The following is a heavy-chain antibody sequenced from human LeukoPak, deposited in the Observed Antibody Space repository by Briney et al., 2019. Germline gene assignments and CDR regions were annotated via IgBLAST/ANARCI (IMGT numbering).Heavy chain of an antibody. J-gene: IGHJ6*03. CDR3: ARSQYMDV. Sequence: PSETLSLTCTVSGGSISSYYWSWIRQPPGRGLGWIGYIYTSGSTNYSPSLKSRVTISVDTSKNQCSLKLSCVTAADTAVYYCARSQYMDVWGKGTTVTVSS. V-gene: IGHV4-4*09. CDR1: GGSISSYY. CDR2: IYTSGST.